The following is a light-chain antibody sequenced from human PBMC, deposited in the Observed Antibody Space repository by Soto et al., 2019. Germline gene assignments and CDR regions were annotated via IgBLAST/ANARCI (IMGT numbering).Light chain of an antibody. CDR2: GAS. V-gene: IGKV3-15*01. CDR3: QQYNNWPALT. CDR1: QSVSTN. J-gene: IGKJ4*01. Sequence: EIVMTQSPATLSVSPGERATLSCRASQSVSTNLAWYQQKPGQAPRLLIYGASARATGIPATFSGSGSGTEFTLTISSLQSEDFAIYYCQQYNNWPALTFGGGTKVEL.